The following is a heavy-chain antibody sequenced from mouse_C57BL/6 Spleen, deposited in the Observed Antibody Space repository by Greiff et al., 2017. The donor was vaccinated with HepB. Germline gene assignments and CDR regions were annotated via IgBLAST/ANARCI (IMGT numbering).Heavy chain of an antibody. D-gene: IGHD4-1*01. J-gene: IGHJ4*01. CDR3: ARDRTGTLAAMDY. Sequence: EVKLVESGGGLVKPGGSLKLSCAASGFTFSSYAMSWVRQTPEKRLEWVATISDGGSYTYYPDNVKGRFTISRDNAKNNLYLQMSHLKSEDTAMYYCARDRTGTLAAMDYWGQGTSVTVSS. V-gene: IGHV5-4*01. CDR1: GFTFSSYA. CDR2: ISDGGSYT.